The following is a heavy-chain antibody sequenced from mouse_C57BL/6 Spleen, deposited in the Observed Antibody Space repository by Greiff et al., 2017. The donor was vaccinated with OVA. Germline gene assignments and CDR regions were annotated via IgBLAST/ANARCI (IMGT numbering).Heavy chain of an antibody. CDR3: ARTGTWYFDV. J-gene: IGHJ1*03. Sequence: VKLQQPGAELVKPGASVKLSCKASGYTFTSYWMHWVKQRPGRGLEWIGRFDPNSGGTKYNEKFKGKATLTVDKPSSTAYMQLSSLTSEDSAVYYCARTGTWYFDVWGTGTTVTVSS. CDR2: FDPNSGGT. CDR1: GYTFTSYW. V-gene: IGHV1-72*01. D-gene: IGHD4-1*01.